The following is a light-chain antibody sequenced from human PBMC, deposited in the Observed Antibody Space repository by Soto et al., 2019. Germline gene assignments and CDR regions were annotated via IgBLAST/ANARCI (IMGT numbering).Light chain of an antibody. J-gene: IGLJ3*02. CDR2: DTD. V-gene: IGLV1-51*01. Sequence: QSVLTQPPSVSAAPGQKVAISCSGSTSNIVNNYVSWYQQLPEKAPKLLIYDTDKRPSGIPDRFSGSKSGTSATLGITGLQTGDEAEYYCAAWDSGLSAVVFGGGTKLTVL. CDR3: AAWDSGLSAVV. CDR1: TSNIVNNY.